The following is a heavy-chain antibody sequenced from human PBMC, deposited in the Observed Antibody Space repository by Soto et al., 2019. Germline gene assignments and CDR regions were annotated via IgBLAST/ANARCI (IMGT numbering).Heavy chain of an antibody. Sequence: SETLSLTCAVYGGSFSGYYWSWIRQPPGKGLEWIGEINHSGSTNYNPSLKSRVTISVDTSKNQFSLKLSSVTAADTAVYYCARTEGYSYGLDYWGQGTLVTVSS. CDR3: ARTEGYSYGLDY. D-gene: IGHD5-18*01. CDR1: GGSFSGYY. CDR2: INHSGST. V-gene: IGHV4-34*01. J-gene: IGHJ4*02.